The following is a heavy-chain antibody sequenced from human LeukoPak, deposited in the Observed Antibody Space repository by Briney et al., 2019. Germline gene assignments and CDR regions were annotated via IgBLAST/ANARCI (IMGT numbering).Heavy chain of an antibody. Sequence: GGSLRLSCAASGFTFSSYAMSWVRQAPGKGLEWVSAISGSGGSTYYADSVKGRFTISRDNSKNTLHLQMNSLRVEDTAVYYCAKTYCSGGSCYGTRGPWFDPWGQGTLVTVSS. CDR3: AKTYCSGGSCYGTRGPWFDP. CDR1: GFTFSSYA. D-gene: IGHD2-15*01. J-gene: IGHJ5*02. CDR2: ISGSGGST. V-gene: IGHV3-23*01.